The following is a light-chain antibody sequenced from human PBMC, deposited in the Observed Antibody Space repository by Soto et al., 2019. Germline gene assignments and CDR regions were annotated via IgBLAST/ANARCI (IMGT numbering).Light chain of an antibody. CDR1: KSYVGAYNF. J-gene: IGLJ1*01. Sequence: QSSPTPPASRSGSPGQLVALFCPGDKSYVGAYNFVSWYQQYPGKAPKLIIHEVNNRPSGVSDRFSGSKSGNTASLTISGLQADDEADYYCSSFTTYNTRVFGTGTKVTVL. CDR3: SSFTTYNTRV. V-gene: IGLV2-14*01. CDR2: EVN.